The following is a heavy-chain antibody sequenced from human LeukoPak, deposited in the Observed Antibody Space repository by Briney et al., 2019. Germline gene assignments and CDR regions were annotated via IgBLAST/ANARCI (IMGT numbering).Heavy chain of an antibody. J-gene: IGHJ3*02. D-gene: IGHD5-18*01. Sequence: ASVKVSCEASGYTFTGYYMHWVRQAPGQGVEWMGRINPNSGGTNYAQKFQGRVTITRDTSISTACMELSRLRSDDTAVYSCAREVSWDTARATGAFDIWGQGTMVTVSS. V-gene: IGHV1-2*06. CDR3: AREVSWDTARATGAFDI. CDR2: INPNSGGT. CDR1: GYTFTGYY.